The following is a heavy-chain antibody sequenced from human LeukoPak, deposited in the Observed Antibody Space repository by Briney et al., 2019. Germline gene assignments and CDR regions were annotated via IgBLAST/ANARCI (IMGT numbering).Heavy chain of an antibody. V-gene: IGHV3-15*01. Sequence: GGSLRLSCAASGFTLSSYAMSWVRQAPGKGLEWVGRIKSKIDGGTTDYIAPVKDRFTISRDDSKNTLYLQMNSLKSEDTAVYYCTSSGSHNDDYWGQGTLVTVSS. CDR3: TSSGSHNDDY. CDR1: GFTLSSYA. CDR2: IKSKIDGGTT. D-gene: IGHD1-26*01. J-gene: IGHJ4*02.